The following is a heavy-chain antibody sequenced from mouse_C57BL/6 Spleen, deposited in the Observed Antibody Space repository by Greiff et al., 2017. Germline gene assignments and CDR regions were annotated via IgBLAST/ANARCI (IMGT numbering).Heavy chain of an antibody. Sequence: VQLQQSGTELVTPGASVKLSCKASGYTFTSYGMRWVKQRPGQGLEWIGNINPSNGGTNYNEKFKSKATLTADKASSTADMQLSSRTSEESAVDYCARGDGGNYWLADWGQGTLVTVSA. CDR1: GYTFTSYG. V-gene: IGHV1-53*01. CDR2: INPSNGGT. D-gene: IGHD2-1*01. J-gene: IGHJ3*01. CDR3: ARGDGGNYWLAD.